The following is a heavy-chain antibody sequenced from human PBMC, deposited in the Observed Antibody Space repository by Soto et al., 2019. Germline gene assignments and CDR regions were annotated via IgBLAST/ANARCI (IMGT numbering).Heavy chain of an antibody. Sequence: GGSLRLSCAASGFTFSTYAMNWVRQAPGKGLEWVSGISGSGASRYYAESVKGRFTIARDNSKNTLYLQMNSLRAEDTAVYYCAKVGLIGATLDYFDYWGQGTLVTVSS. CDR3: AKVGLIGATLDYFDY. V-gene: IGHV3-23*01. J-gene: IGHJ4*02. D-gene: IGHD1-26*01. CDR2: ISGSGASR. CDR1: GFTFSTYA.